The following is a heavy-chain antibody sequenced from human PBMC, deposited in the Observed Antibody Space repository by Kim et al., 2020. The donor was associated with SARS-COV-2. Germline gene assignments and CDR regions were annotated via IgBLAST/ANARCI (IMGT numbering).Heavy chain of an antibody. Sequence: GESLKISCKGSGYSFTSYWIGRVHQMPGKGLEWMGIIYPGDSDTRYSPSFQGQVTIPADKSISTAYLQWSSLKASDTAMYYCARLGLAAAPPEGWYFDLWGRGTLVTVSS. CDR2: IYPGDSDT. CDR1: GYSFTSYW. V-gene: IGHV5-51*07. J-gene: IGHJ2*01. CDR3: ARLGLAAAPPEGWYFDL. D-gene: IGHD6-25*01.